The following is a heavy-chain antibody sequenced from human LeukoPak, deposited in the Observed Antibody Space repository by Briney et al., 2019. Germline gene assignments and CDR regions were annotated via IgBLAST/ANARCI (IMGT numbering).Heavy chain of an antibody. Sequence: GGSLRLSCAASEFSFSTTWMHWVRQRPGQGLVWVARITSDGTSTSYAESVRGRFTISRDNAKNTPYLQMNSLRAEDTAVYYCARAAIAAARIYYYMDVWGKGTTVTVSS. V-gene: IGHV3-74*03. CDR2: ITSDGTST. J-gene: IGHJ6*03. D-gene: IGHD6-13*01. CDR1: EFSFSTTW. CDR3: ARAAIAAARIYYYMDV.